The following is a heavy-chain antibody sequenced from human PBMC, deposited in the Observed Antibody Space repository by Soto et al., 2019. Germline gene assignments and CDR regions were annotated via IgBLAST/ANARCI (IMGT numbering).Heavy chain of an antibody. J-gene: IGHJ3*02. CDR1: GYTFTGYY. Sequence: GASLKISCKASGYTFTGYYMHWVRQAPGQGLEWMGWINPNSGGTNYAQKFQGWVTMTRDTSISTAYMELSRLRSDDTAVYYCAREVGHDYGDQRTDESAFDIWGQGTMVTVSS. D-gene: IGHD4-17*01. CDR3: AREVGHDYGDQRTDESAFDI. CDR2: INPNSGGT. V-gene: IGHV1-2*04.